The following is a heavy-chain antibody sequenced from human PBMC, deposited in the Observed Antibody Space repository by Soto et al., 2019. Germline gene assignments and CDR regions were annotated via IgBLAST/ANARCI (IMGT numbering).Heavy chain of an antibody. CDR1: GFTFSSYG. CDR3: AKDRNFYYYASSGYLNY. V-gene: IGHV3-30*18. CDR2: ISYDGSNK. Sequence: GGSLRLSCAASGFTFSSYGMHWVRQAPGKGLEWVAVISYDGSNKYYADSVKGRFTISRDNSKNTLYLQMNSLRAEDTAVYYCAKDRNFYYYASSGYLNYWGQGTLVTVSS. D-gene: IGHD3-22*01. J-gene: IGHJ4*02.